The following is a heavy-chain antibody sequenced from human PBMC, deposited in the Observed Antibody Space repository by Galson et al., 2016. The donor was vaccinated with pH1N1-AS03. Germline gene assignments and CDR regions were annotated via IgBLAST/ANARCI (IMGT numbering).Heavy chain of an antibody. J-gene: IGHJ4*02. Sequence: SVKVSCKASGYTFTTFDINWVRLATGQGLEWMGWMNPNSANTGYAQKFQDRVTMTRNTSISTAYMERSSLRSEDTAVYACAIKGVGYGSGSFYFDYWGQGTLVTVSS. V-gene: IGHV1-8*01. CDR1: GYTFTTFD. D-gene: IGHD3-10*01. CDR2: MNPNSANT. CDR3: AIKGVGYGSGSFYFDY.